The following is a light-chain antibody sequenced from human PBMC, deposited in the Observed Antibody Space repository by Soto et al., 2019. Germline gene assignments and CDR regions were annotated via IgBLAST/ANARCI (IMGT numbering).Light chain of an antibody. J-gene: IGKJ4*01. CDR1: QSVNSN. CDR3: QQYNNWPPLT. Sequence: EIVMTQSPATLSVSPGERATLSCRASQSVNSNLAWYQQKPGQAPRLLIYGASTRATGIPAKFSGSGSGTEFTLTISGLQSEDFAVYYCQQYNNWPPLTFGGGTKVEIK. CDR2: GAS. V-gene: IGKV3-15*01.